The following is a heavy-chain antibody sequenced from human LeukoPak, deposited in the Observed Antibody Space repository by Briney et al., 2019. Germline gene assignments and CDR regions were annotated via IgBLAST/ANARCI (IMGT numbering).Heavy chain of an antibody. Sequence: PSETLSLTCAVSGGSISSNSYYWGWIRQPPGKGLEWIGSISSTGGTHYNPSLKSRVTISVDTSKNQFSLKLSSVTAADTAVYYCARILGALYYYYMDVWGKGTTVTVSS. CDR1: GGSISSNSYY. V-gene: IGHV4-39*01. CDR3: ARILGALYYYYMDV. J-gene: IGHJ6*03. D-gene: IGHD2-15*01. CDR2: ISSTGGT.